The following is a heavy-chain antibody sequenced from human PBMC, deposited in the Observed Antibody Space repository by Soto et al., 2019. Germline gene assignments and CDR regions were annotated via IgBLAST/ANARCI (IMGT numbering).Heavy chain of an antibody. V-gene: IGHV3-23*01. Sequence: PGGSLRLSCAGSGFTFSSYAMSWVRQAPGKGLEWVSAISGSGGSTYYADSVKGRFTISRDNSKNTLYLQMNSLRAEDTAVYYCAKGPNYLYYFDYWGQGTLVTVSS. D-gene: IGHD4-4*01. J-gene: IGHJ4*02. CDR2: ISGSGGST. CDR1: GFTFSSYA. CDR3: AKGPNYLYYFDY.